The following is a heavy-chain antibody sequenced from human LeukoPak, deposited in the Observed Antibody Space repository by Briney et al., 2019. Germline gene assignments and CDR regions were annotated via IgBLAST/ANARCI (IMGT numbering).Heavy chain of an antibody. Sequence: SETLSLTCTVSGYSISSGYYWGWIRQPPGKGLEWIGSIHHSGSTYYNPSLKSRVTISVDTSKNQFSLKLSSVTAADTAVYYCAREAIVVVPAAIRAFDWFDPWGQGTLVTVSS. CDR3: AREAIVVVPAAIRAFDWFDP. J-gene: IGHJ5*02. D-gene: IGHD2-2*02. V-gene: IGHV4-38-2*02. CDR1: GYSISSGYY. CDR2: IHHSGST.